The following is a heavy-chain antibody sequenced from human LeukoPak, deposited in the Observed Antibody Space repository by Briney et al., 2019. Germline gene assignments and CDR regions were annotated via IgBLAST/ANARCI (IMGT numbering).Heavy chain of an antibody. V-gene: IGHV4-59*01. Sequence: SETLSLTCTVSGGSISSYYWSWIRQPPGKGLEWIGYIYYSGSTNYNPSLKSRVTISVDTSKNQFSLKLSSVTAADTAVYYCARGTYYYDSSGSGTAFDIWGQGTMVTVSS. CDR1: GGSISSYY. CDR2: IYYSGST. J-gene: IGHJ3*02. D-gene: IGHD3-22*01. CDR3: ARGTYYYDSSGSGTAFDI.